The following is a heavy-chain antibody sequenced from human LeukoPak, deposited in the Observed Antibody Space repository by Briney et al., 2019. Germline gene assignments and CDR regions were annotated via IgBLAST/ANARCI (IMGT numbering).Heavy chain of an antibody. CDR3: ARDDPPYSMDV. J-gene: IGHJ6*02. CDR1: GFIFSSYG. Sequence: PGRSLRPSCAASGFIFSSYGMHWVRQAPGKGLEWVAVIWFDGSNKYYADSVKGRFTISRDSSKNILYLQMNSLRAEDTAVYYCARDDPPYSMDVWGQGTTVTVSS. CDR2: IWFDGSNK. V-gene: IGHV3-33*01.